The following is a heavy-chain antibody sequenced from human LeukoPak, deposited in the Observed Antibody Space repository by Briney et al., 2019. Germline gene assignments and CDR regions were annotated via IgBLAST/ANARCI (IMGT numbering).Heavy chain of an antibody. CDR1: GFTFSSYW. CDR3: ATRYCTSTNCYAFDY. D-gene: IGHD2-2*01. J-gene: IGHJ4*02. Sequence: PGGSLRLSCAASGFTFSSYWMHWVRQAPGKGLEWVANIKEDGGEKFHVDSVKGRFTISRDNAKNSLYLQMNSLRAEDTAVYYCATRYCTSTNCYAFDYWGQGTLVTVSS. V-gene: IGHV3-7*01. CDR2: IKEDGGEK.